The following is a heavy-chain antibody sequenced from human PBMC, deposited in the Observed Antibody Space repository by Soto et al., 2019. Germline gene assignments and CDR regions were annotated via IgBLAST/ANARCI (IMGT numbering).Heavy chain of an antibody. V-gene: IGHV2-26*01. J-gene: IGHJ4*02. CDR2: IFSNDDK. CDR3: TRIYDSSGSDF. Sequence: SGPTLVNPTETLTLTCTVSGFSLSNARMGVSWIRQPPGKALEWLAHIFSNDDKAYSPSLKSRLTISKDTSKSQVVLTMTNMDPVDTAPYYCTRIYDSSGSDFWGQGTPVTVSS. CDR1: GFSLSNARMG. D-gene: IGHD3-22*01.